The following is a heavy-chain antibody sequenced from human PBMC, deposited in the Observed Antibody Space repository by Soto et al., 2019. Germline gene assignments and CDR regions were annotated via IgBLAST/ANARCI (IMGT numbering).Heavy chain of an antibody. D-gene: IGHD3-10*01. V-gene: IGHV4-59*08. J-gene: IGHJ4*02. Sequence: SETLSLTCTVSSGSISSYYWSWIRQPPGKGLEWIGCIYYSGSTNYNPSLKSRVTISVDTSKNQFSLKLSSVTAADTAVYYCARRVRGASVFDYWGQGTLVTVSS. CDR3: ARRVRGASVFDY. CDR1: SGSISSYY. CDR2: IYYSGST.